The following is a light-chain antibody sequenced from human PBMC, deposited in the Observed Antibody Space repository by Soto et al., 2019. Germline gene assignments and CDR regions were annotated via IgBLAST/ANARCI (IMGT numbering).Light chain of an antibody. Sequence: DIQMTQSPSSLSASVGDRVTMTCRASQSIARYLNWYQHKPGKGPKLLMYAASNLQSGVPSRFSGSGSGTDFTLTISSLQPEDVATYYCQQSHSTPITFGQGTRLEIK. CDR2: AAS. CDR1: QSIARY. J-gene: IGKJ5*01. CDR3: QQSHSTPIT. V-gene: IGKV1-39*01.